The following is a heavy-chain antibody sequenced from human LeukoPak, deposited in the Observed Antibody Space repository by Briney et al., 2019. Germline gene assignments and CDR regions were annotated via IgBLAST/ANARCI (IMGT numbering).Heavy chain of an antibody. V-gene: IGHV7-4-1*02. Sequence: ASVKVSCKASGYTLSSYTMNWVRQAPGQGLEWMGWINTNTGNPTYAQDYTGRFVFSLDTSVSTTHLQISRLKAEDTAVYYCASGPSYSGSNEYFDSWGQGTLVTVSS. CDR2: INTNTGNP. J-gene: IGHJ4*02. CDR1: GYTLSSYT. D-gene: IGHD1-26*01. CDR3: ASGPSYSGSNEYFDS.